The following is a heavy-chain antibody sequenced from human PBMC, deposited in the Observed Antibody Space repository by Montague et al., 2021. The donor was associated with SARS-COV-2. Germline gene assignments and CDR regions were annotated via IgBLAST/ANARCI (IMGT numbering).Heavy chain of an antibody. CDR3: ARVDSSGPGEY. D-gene: IGHD3-22*01. V-gene: IGHV3-30*03. CDR1: GFTFSSYG. CDR2: ISYDGSNK. J-gene: IGHJ4*02. Sequence: SLRLSCAASGFTFSSYGMHWVRQAPGKGLEWVAVISYDGSNKYYADSVKGRFTISRDNSKNTLYLQMNSLRAEDTAFYYCARVDSSGPGEYWGQGILVSVSS.